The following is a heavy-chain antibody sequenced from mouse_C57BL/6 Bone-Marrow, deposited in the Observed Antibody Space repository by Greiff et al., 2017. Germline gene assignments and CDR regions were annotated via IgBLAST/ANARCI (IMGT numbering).Heavy chain of an antibody. Sequence: EVMLVESGGDLVKPGGSLKLSCAASGFTFSSYGMSWVRQTPDKRLEWVATISSGGSYTYYPDSVKGRFTISRDNAKNTLYLQMSSLKSEDTAMYYCARPGGDYWGQGTTLTVSS. CDR2: ISSGGSYT. V-gene: IGHV5-6*02. CDR1: GFTFSSYG. J-gene: IGHJ2*01. CDR3: ARPGGDY.